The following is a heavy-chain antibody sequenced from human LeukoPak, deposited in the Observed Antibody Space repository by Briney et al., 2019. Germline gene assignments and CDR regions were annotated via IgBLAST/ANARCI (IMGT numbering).Heavy chain of an antibody. J-gene: IGHJ3*02. CDR1: GGSISSYY. V-gene: IGHV4-39*01. CDR3: ARPINRIAAAYIDI. CDR2: IYYSGNT. D-gene: IGHD6-13*01. Sequence: TTSETLSLTCTVSGGSISSYYWSWIRQPPGKGLEWIGSIYYSGNTYYNPSLKSRVTISVDTSKNQFSLKLSSVTAADTAVYYCARPINRIAAAYIDIWGQGTMVTVSS.